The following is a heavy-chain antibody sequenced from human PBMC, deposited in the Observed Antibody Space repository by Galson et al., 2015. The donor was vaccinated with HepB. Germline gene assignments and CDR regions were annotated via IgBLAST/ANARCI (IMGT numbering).Heavy chain of an antibody. D-gene: IGHD6-19*01. CDR2: IRYDGSNK. CDR3: AKDWEAVAGTGGFDY. Sequence: SLRLSCAASGFTFSSYGMHWVRQAPGKGLEWVAFIRYDGSNKYYADSVKGRFTISRDNSKNTLYLQMNSLRAEDTAVYYCAKDWEAVAGTGGFDYWGQGTLVTVSS. V-gene: IGHV3-30*02. J-gene: IGHJ4*02. CDR1: GFTFSSYG.